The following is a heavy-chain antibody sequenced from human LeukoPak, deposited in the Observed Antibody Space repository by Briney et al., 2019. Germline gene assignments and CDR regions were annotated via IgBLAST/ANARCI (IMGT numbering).Heavy chain of an antibody. CDR3: ARETGIAAALDY. CDR1: GCTFSIYW. D-gene: IGHD6-13*01. J-gene: IGHJ4*02. CDR2: INGDGSGT. Sequence: PGGSLRLSCAASGCTFSIYWMHWVRQAPGKGLVWVSHINGDGSGTTYADSVKGRFTISRDNSKNTLYLQMNSLRAEDTAVYYCARETGIAAALDYWGQGTLVTVSS. V-gene: IGHV3-74*01.